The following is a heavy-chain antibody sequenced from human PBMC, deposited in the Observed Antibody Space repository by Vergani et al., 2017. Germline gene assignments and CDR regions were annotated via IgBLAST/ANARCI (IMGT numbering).Heavy chain of an antibody. D-gene: IGHD3-10*01. CDR1: DSSIMTNPY. CDR2: IHHSGDT. Sequence: QVQLQESGPGLVKPSETLTLTCDVSDSSIMTNPYWGWFRQSPGKGLEWIGCIHHSGDTHYNSSLKSRVSISIVSSSKFSLSLTSVTAADTAIYYCARHRGSEGFFPSSYFYGMYVWRHGTTVAVSS. V-gene: IGHV4-38-2*01. J-gene: IGHJ6*02. CDR3: ARHRGSEGFFPSSYFYGMYV.